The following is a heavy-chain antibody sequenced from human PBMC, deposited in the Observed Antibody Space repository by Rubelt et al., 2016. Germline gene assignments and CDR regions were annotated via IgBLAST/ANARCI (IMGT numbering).Heavy chain of an antibody. CDR2: INPNSGGT. CDR3: ARFAIGGHSSGYLFDY. J-gene: IGHJ4*02. CDR1: GYTFTGYY. D-gene: IGHD3-22*01. Sequence: QVQLVQSGAEVKKPGASVKVSCKASGYTFTGYYMHWVRQAPGQGLEWMGWINPNSGGTNYAQKFQGRVTRTRDTSSSTAYMGLSRLRADDTAVYYCARFAIGGHSSGYLFDYWGQGTLVTVSS. V-gene: IGHV1-2*02.